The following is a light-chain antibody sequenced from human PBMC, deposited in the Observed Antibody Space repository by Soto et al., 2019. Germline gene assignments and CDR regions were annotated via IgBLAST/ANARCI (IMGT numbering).Light chain of an antibody. CDR1: SSDVGGYKF. V-gene: IGLV2-14*01. J-gene: IGLJ3*02. CDR2: GVS. Sequence: QSALTQPASVSGSPGQSITISCTGTSSDVGGYKFVSWYQQHPGKAPKLMIYGVSNRPSGVSDRFSGSKSGNTASLTISGLQAEDEADYYCGSYTSSSAVVFGGGTKLTVL. CDR3: GSYTSSSAVV.